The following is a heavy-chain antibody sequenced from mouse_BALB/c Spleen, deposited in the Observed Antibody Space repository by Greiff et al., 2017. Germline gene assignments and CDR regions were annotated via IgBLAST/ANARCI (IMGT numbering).Heavy chain of an antibody. CDR2: ISSGSSTI. V-gene: IGHV5-17*02. CDR3: ARSGDYEDYYAMDY. Sequence: EVQVVESGGGLVQPGGSRKLSCAASGFTFSSFGMHWVRQAPEKGLEWVAYISSGSSTIYYADTVKGRFTISRDNPKNTLFLQMTSLRSEDTAMYYCARSGDYEDYYAMDYWGQGTSVTVSS. CDR1: GFTFSSFG. J-gene: IGHJ4*01. D-gene: IGHD2-4*01.